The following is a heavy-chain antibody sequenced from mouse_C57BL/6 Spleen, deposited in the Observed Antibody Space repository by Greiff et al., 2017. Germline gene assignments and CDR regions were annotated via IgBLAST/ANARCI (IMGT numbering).Heavy chain of an antibody. CDR2: INYDGSST. Sequence: DVKLVESEGGLVQPGSSMKLSCTASGFTFSDYYMAWVRQVPEKGLEWVANINYDGSSTYYLDSLKSRFIISRDNAKNILYLQMSSLKSEDTATYYCAREDYSNALYSWGQRTSVTVSS. J-gene: IGHJ4*01. CDR1: GFTFSDYY. CDR3: AREDYSNALYS. V-gene: IGHV5-16*01. D-gene: IGHD2-5*01.